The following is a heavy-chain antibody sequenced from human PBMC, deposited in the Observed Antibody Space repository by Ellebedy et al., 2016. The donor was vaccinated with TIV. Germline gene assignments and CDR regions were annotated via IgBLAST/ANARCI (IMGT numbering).Heavy chain of an antibody. Sequence: SQTLSLTCGISGDSVSSNGVAWNWIRQSPSRGLEWLGRTYYRSKWYNDYAVSIKSRKTINPDTSKNQFSLHLNSVTPEGTAVYYCARGRVSAFDIWGQGTMVTVSS. CDR2: TYYRSKWYN. V-gene: IGHV6-1*01. CDR3: ARGRVSAFDI. J-gene: IGHJ3*02. CDR1: GDSVSSNGVA.